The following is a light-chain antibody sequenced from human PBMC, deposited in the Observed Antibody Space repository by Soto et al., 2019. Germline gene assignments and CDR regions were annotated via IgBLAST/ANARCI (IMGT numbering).Light chain of an antibody. Sequence: DIQMTQSPSSLSASVGDRVTITCRASQGISSYLAWYQQKPGKVPKLLIYAASTLQSGVPSRFSGSGSGTDFTLTISVLQPEDVATYYCQKYNSAITLGQGTRLEIK. CDR1: QGISSY. V-gene: IGKV1-27*01. J-gene: IGKJ5*01. CDR2: AAS. CDR3: QKYNSAIT.